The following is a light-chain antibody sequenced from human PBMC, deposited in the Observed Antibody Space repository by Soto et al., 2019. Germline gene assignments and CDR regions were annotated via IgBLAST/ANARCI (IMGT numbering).Light chain of an antibody. CDR1: ESVSNRY. Sequence: EIVLTQSPGTLSLSPGERATLSCRVSESVSNRYLAWYQQKPGQAPRLLLYGASTRDHGIPYRFSGSASRTDFSLTISRLVPEDSAVYYWQQYGRSPWTIGQGTKEEIK. CDR3: QQYGRSPWT. CDR2: GAS. J-gene: IGKJ1*01. V-gene: IGKV3-20*01.